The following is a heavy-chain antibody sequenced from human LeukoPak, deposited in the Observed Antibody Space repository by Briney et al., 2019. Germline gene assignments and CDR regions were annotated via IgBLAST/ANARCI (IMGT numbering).Heavy chain of an antibody. CDR1: GFTFDDYA. CDR3: ARGIAVAGQDY. CDR2: ISWNSGSI. V-gene: IGHV3-9*01. Sequence: PGGSLRLSCAASGFTFDDYAMHWVRQAPGKGLEWVSGISWNSGSIGYADSVKGRFTISRDNAKNSLYLQMNSLRAEDTAVYYCARGIAVAGQDYWGQGTLVTVSS. D-gene: IGHD6-19*01. J-gene: IGHJ4*02.